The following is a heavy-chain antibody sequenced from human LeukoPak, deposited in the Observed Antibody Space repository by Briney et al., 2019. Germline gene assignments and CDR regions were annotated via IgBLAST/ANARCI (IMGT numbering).Heavy chain of an antibody. CDR2: ISAYNGNT. D-gene: IGHD3-3*01. CDR1: GYTFTSYG. V-gene: IGHV1-18*01. Sequence: ASVKVSCKASGYTFTSYGISWVRQAPGQGLEWMGWISAYNGNTNYAQKLQGRVTMTTDTSTSTAYMELRSLRFDDTAVYYCARSPLIGGYYDFWSGYPCLDYWGQGTLVTVSS. J-gene: IGHJ4*02. CDR3: ARSPLIGGYYDFWSGYPCLDY.